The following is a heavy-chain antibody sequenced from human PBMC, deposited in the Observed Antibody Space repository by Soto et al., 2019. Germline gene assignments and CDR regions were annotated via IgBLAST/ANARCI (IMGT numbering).Heavy chain of an antibody. CDR2: IRSKAYGETT. V-gene: IGHV3-49*03. CDR3: TKYTYTSRYSYFGMDV. CDR1: GFTFGDYA. J-gene: IGHJ6*02. D-gene: IGHD2-15*01. Sequence: PGGSLRLSCTGSGFTFGDYAMSWSRQAPGKGLEWVGVIRSKAYGETTDYAASVKGRFTIFRDDSKSIAYLQMSSLQTEDKSVYYCTKYTYTSRYSYFGMDVWGHGTTVTVYS.